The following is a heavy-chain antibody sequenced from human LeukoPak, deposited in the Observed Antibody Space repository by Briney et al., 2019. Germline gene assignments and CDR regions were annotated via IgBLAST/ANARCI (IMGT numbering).Heavy chain of an antibody. D-gene: IGHD6-13*01. CDR3: AGAYSRSWAPKYYFDY. J-gene: IGHJ4*02. CDR1: GFTFSSYS. Sequence: GGSLRLSCAASGFTFSSYSMNWVRQAPGKGLEWVSSISSSSSYIYYADSVKGRFTISRDNAKNSLYLQMNSLRAEDTAVYYCAGAYSRSWAPKYYFDYWGQGTLVTVSS. V-gene: IGHV3-21*01. CDR2: ISSSSSYI.